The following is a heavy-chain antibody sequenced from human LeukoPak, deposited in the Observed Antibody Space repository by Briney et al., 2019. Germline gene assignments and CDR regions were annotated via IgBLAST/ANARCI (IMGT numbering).Heavy chain of an antibody. J-gene: IGHJ4*02. CDR2: IIPIFGTA. V-gene: IGHV1-69*13. CDR3: ARDLGQWSGFILDY. D-gene: IGHD3-3*01. Sequence: SVKVSCKASGGTFSSYAISWVRQAPGQGLEWMGGIIPIFGTANYAQKFQGRVTITADESTSTAYMELSSLRSEDTAVYYCARDLGQWSGFILDYWGQGTLVTVSS. CDR1: GGTFSSYA.